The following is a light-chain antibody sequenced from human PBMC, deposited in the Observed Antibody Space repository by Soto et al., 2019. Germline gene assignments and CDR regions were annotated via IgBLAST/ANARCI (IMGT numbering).Light chain of an antibody. V-gene: IGLV2-14*01. CDR3: SAYTHRSTLG. CDR1: MRDVGAYNL. Sequence: QSALTQPASVSGSAGQSITISCSGTMRDVGAYNLVSWYQQHPGTAPKLIIYEVRNRPSGLSSRFSGSRSGNTPSLSISGLQPEDEGEYYFSAYTHRSTLGFGGGTKVTVL. CDR2: EVR. J-gene: IGLJ3*02.